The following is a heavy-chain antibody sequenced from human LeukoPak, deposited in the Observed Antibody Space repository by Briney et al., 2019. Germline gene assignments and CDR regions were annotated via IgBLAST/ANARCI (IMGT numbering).Heavy chain of an antibody. J-gene: IGHJ4*02. CDR1: GFTFSTYA. V-gene: IGHV3-23*01. CDR2: IGGGGPTT. CDR3: ARGFLGGTDQYFDS. D-gene: IGHD6-19*01. Sequence: GGSLRLSCAASGFTFSTYAMNWVRQAPAKGLEWVSTIGGGGPTTDYADSVKDRFTLSRDNSKNTLYLQMNSLRAEDTAVYFCARGFLGGTDQYFDSWGQGTLVTVSS.